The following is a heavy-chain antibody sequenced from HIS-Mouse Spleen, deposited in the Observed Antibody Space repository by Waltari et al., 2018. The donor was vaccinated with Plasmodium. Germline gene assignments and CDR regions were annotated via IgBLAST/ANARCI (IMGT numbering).Heavy chain of an antibody. CDR2: INHSGST. D-gene: IGHD3-10*01. J-gene: IGHJ4*02. Sequence: QVQLQQWGAGLLKPSETLSLTCAVYGGSFSGYYWSWIRQPPGKGLEWIGEINHSGSTNSNPSLKSRVTVSVDTSKNQFSLKLSSVTAADTAVYYCATRGRAGRRSYYFDYWGQGTLVTVSS. V-gene: IGHV4-34*01. CDR1: GGSFSGYY. CDR3: ATRGRAGRRSYYFDY.